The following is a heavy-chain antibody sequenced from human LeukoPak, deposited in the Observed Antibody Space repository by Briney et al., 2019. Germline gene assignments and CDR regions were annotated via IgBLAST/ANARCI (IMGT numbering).Heavy chain of an antibody. CDR1: GFTFIDYW. J-gene: IGHJ4*02. CDR2: IKQDGSEK. CDR3: ARDPWAYCGGDCYSLDY. V-gene: IGHV3-7*01. Sequence: GGSLRLSCAASGFTFIDYWMTWVRQSPGKGLEWVANIKQDGSEKYYVGSVKGRFTISRDNAKNSLYLQMNNLRAEDTAVYYCARDPWAYCGGDCYSLDYWGQGTLVTVSS. D-gene: IGHD2-21*02.